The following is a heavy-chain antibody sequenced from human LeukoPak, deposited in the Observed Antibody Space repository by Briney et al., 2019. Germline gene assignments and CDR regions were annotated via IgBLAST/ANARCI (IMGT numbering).Heavy chain of an antibody. CDR3: ARVGLNYYDSSGYYIDY. D-gene: IGHD3-22*01. Sequence: PSETLSLTCAVYGGSFSGYYWSWIRQPPGKGLEWIGGINHSGSTNYNPSLKSRVTISVDTSKNQFSLKLSSVTAADTAVYYCARVGLNYYDSSGYYIDYWGQGTLVTVSS. V-gene: IGHV4-34*01. CDR2: INHSGST. J-gene: IGHJ4*02. CDR1: GGSFSGYY.